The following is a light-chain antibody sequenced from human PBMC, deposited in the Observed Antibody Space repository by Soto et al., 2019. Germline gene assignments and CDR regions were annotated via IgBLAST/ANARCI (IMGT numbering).Light chain of an antibody. CDR3: SSYTSSSTPI. J-gene: IGLJ2*01. Sequence: ALTQPASVSGSPGQSITLSCTGTSSDVGGYNYVSWYQQHPGKAPKLMIYDVSNRPSGVSNRFSGSKSGNTASLTISGLQAEDEADYYCSSYTSSSTPIFGGGTKVTVL. CDR2: DVS. CDR1: SSDVGGYNY. V-gene: IGLV2-14*01.